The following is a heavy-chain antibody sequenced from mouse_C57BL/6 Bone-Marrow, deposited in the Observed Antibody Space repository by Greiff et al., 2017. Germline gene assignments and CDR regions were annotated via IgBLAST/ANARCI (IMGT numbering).Heavy chain of an antibody. V-gene: IGHV5-12*01. J-gene: IGHJ3*01. CDR1: GFTFSDYY. Sequence: EVKLVESGGGLVQPGGSLKLSCAASGFTFSDYYMYWVRQTPEKRLEWVAYISNGGGSTYYPDTVKGRFTISRDNAKNTLYLQMSRLKSEDTAMYYCARPGDYYGSSFWFAYWGQGTLVTVSA. D-gene: IGHD1-1*01. CDR3: ARPGDYYGSSFWFAY. CDR2: ISNGGGST.